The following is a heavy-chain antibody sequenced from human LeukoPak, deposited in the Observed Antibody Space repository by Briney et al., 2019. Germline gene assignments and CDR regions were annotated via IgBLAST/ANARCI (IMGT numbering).Heavy chain of an antibody. Sequence: ASGKASGRAPGYTFTDNYVHWVRQAPGQGLESMGSINPNSGDTTYVQKFQGRVTMTRDTSISTAYMELISLRSDDTAVYYCARDYSDIGLGVDGFHIWGQGTMVAVSS. J-gene: IGHJ3*02. D-gene: IGHD3-22*01. V-gene: IGHV1-2*02. CDR3: ARDYSDIGLGVDGFHI. CDR1: GYTFTDNY. CDR2: INPNSGDT.